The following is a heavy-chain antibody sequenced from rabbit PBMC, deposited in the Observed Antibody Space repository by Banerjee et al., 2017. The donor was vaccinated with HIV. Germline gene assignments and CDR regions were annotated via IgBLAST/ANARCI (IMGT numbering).Heavy chain of an antibody. J-gene: IGHJ4*01. V-gene: IGHV1S45*01. CDR1: GFDFNSYG. CDR3: ARDLAGVIGWNFNL. CDR2: INSNTGNT. D-gene: IGHD4-1*01. Sequence: QEQLKETGGGLVQPGESLTLSCNASGFDFNSYGITWVRQAPGKGLEWIACINSNTGNTVYASWAKGPFTISKTSSTTVTLQMTSLTAADTATYFCARDLAGVIGWNFNLWGPGTLVTVS.